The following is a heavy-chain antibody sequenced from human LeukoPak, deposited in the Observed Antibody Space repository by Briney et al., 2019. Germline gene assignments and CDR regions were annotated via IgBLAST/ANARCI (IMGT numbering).Heavy chain of an antibody. D-gene: IGHD6-13*01. Sequence: SETLSLTCAVYGGSFSGYYWSWLRQPPGKGLEWVGEINHSGSTNYNPSLKRRVTISVDTSKNQLSLKLSSVTAADTAVYYCARELVSSSCYFDYWGQGTLVTVSS. CDR2: INHSGST. CDR3: ARELVSSSCYFDY. J-gene: IGHJ4*02. V-gene: IGHV4-34*01. CDR1: GGSFSGYY.